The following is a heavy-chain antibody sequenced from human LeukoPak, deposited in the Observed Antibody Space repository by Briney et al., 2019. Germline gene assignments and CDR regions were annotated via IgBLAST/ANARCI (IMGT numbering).Heavy chain of an antibody. CDR3: ARDDDYGDYATY. CDR2: ISGSGGST. Sequence: GGSLRLSCAASGFTFTSYVMSWARQAPGNGLEWVSAISGSGGSTYYADSVKGRYTISRDNSKNTLYLQMNSLRAEDTAVYYCARDDDYGDYATYWGQGTLVTVSS. D-gene: IGHD4-17*01. CDR1: GFTFTSYV. J-gene: IGHJ4*02. V-gene: IGHV3-23*01.